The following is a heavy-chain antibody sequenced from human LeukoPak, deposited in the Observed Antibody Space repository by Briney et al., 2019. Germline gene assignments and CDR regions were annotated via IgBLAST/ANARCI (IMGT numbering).Heavy chain of an antibody. J-gene: IGHJ4*02. CDR3: ATELPIAVAGNGGGFDY. CDR1: GFTFSSYA. V-gene: IGHV3-30-3*01. D-gene: IGHD6-19*01. Sequence: GGSLRLSCAASGFTFSSYAMHWVRQAPGKGLESVAVISYDGSNKYYADSVKGRFTISRDNSKNTLYLQMNSLRAEDTAVYYCATELPIAVAGNGGGFDYWGQGTLVTVSS. CDR2: ISYDGSNK.